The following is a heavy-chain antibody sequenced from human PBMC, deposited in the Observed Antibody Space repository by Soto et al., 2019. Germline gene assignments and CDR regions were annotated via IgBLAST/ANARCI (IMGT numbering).Heavy chain of an antibody. V-gene: IGHV4-59*08. J-gene: IGHJ4*02. Sequence: SETLSLTCTVSGGSISSYYWSWIRQPPGKGLEWIGYIYYSGSTNYNPSLKSRVTISIDTSKSQFSLKLSSVTAADTAVYYCAGNPSIWGSPFGYWGQGTLVTVSS. CDR1: GGSISSYY. D-gene: IGHD3-16*01. CDR3: AGNPSIWGSPFGY. CDR2: IYYSGST.